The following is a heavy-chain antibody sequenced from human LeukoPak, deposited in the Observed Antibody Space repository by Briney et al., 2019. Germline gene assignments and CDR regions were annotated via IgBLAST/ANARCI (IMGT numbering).Heavy chain of an antibody. CDR1: GFTFSSYS. V-gene: IGHV3-23*01. CDR2: ISGSGGNT. J-gene: IGHJ4*02. Sequence: GGSLRLSCAASGFTFSSYSMNWVRQAPGKGLEWVSAISGSGGNTYYADSVKGRFTMSRDNSKNTLYLQMNSPRAEDTAVYFCAKTVSGSHSYQGGDYWGQGTLVTVST. CDR3: AKTVSGSHSYQGGDY. D-gene: IGHD3-16*02.